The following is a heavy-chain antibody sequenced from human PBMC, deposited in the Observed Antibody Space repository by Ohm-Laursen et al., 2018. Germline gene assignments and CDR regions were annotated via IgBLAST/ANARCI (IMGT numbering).Heavy chain of an antibody. V-gene: IGHV3-7*01. Sequence: SLRLSCSASGFTFRTYWMSWVRQAPGKGLAWVANIKPDGSEKYYVDSVKGRFTISRDDARNSLYLQLNTLRAEDTAVYYCARATKGAFDFWGQGTMVTVSS. CDR2: IKPDGSEK. CDR3: ARATKGAFDF. J-gene: IGHJ3*01. CDR1: GFTFRTYW.